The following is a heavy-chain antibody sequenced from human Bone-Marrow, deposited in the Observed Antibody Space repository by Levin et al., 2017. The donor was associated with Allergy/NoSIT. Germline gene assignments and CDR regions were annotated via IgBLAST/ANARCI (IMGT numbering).Heavy chain of an antibody. V-gene: IGHV3-11*06. CDR2: ITSSGANS. Sequence: SCAASGFTFSDYYMSWIRQAPGKGLEWVSSITSSGANSNYADSVKGRFTISRDNVKNSLYLQMNSLRAEDTAVYYCARDILGRPVWGKGTTVSVSS. CDR3: ARDILGRPV. CDR1: GFTFSDYY. D-gene: IGHD2-21*01. J-gene: IGHJ6*04.